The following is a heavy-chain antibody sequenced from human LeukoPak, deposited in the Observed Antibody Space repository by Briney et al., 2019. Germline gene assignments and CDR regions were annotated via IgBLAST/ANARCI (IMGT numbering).Heavy chain of an antibody. V-gene: IGHV1-2*02. D-gene: IGHD2-2*01. CDR1: GYTFTGYY. Sequence: ASVKVSCKASGYTFTGYYMHWVRRAPGQGLEWMGWINPNSGGTNYAQKFQGRVTMTRDTSIGTAYMELSRLRSDDTAVYYCATQLSEYCSSTSCYDYYGMDVWGQGTTVTVSS. CDR2: INPNSGGT. CDR3: ATQLSEYCSSTSCYDYYGMDV. J-gene: IGHJ6*02.